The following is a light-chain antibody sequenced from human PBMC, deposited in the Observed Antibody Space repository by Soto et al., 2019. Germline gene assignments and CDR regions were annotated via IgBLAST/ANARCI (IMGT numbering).Light chain of an antibody. Sequence: QSVLTQPPSVSAAPGQKLTISCSGSSSNIGNNYVSWYQQLPGSAPKLLIYDNNKRPSGIPDRFSGSKSGTSATLGITGLQTGDEADYYCATWDSSLSAGVFGGGTKLTVL. CDR3: ATWDSSLSAGV. J-gene: IGLJ3*02. CDR1: SSNIGNNY. V-gene: IGLV1-51*01. CDR2: DNN.